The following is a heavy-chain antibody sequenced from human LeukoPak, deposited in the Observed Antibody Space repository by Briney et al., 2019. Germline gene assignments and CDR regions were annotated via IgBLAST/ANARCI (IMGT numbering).Heavy chain of an antibody. J-gene: IGHJ3*02. CDR3: ARYGNGAWLAHYSFDI. Sequence: GGSLRLSCAASGFTLSNYWMSWVRQAPGRGLEWVANIKQDGSEKYYVDSVKGRFAISRDNAKNSLYLQMNSLRAEDTAVYYCARYGNGAWLAHYSFDIWGQGTMVTVSS. V-gene: IGHV3-7*01. CDR2: IKQDGSEK. D-gene: IGHD6-19*01. CDR1: GFTLSNYW.